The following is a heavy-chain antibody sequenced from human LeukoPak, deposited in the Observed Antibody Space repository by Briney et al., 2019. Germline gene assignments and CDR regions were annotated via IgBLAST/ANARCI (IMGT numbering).Heavy chain of an antibody. CDR1: GGAIISYY. CDR2: IYPTGNT. Sequence: SETLSLTCSVSGGAIISYYWSWIRQPAGKGPEWIGRIYPTGNTDYNPSLKTRVTMSTGLSKKQFSLRLRSVTAADTAVYYCARLKFYDSTGYSPGYYMDVWGKGTAVTVSS. CDR3: ARLKFYDSTGYSPGYYMDV. J-gene: IGHJ6*03. V-gene: IGHV4-4*07. D-gene: IGHD3-22*01.